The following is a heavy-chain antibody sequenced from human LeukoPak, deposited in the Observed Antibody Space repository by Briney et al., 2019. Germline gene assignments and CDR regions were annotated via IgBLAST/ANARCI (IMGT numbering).Heavy chain of an antibody. CDR2: IYTSGST. D-gene: IGHD3-10*01. J-gene: IGHJ4*02. V-gene: IGHV4-61*02. Sequence: PSETLSLTCTVSGASISSGSYYWSWIRQPAGKGLEWIGRIYTSGSTNYNPSLKSRVTMSVDTSKNQFSLKLSSVTAADTAVYYCARDRGSGSYWGLSFYFDYWGQGTLVTVSS. CDR3: ARDRGSGSYWGLSFYFDY. CDR1: GASISSGSYY.